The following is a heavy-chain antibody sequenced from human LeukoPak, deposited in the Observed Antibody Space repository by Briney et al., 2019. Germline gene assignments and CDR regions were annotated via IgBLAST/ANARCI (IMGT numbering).Heavy chain of an antibody. D-gene: IGHD3-9*01. CDR1: GGSFSGYY. Sequence: SETLSLTCAVYGGSFSGYYWSWIRQPPGKGLEWIGEINHSGSTNYNPSLKSRVTISVDTSKNQFSLELSSVTAADTAVYYCARGSDYDILTGHAFDIWGQGTTVTVSS. CDR3: ARGSDYDILTGHAFDI. V-gene: IGHV4-34*01. J-gene: IGHJ3*02. CDR2: INHSGST.